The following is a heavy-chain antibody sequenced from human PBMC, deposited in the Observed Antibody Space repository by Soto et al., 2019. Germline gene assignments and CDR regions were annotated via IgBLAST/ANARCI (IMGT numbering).Heavy chain of an antibody. CDR3: ARGGGNAASTNDF. CDR1: VGSFSYFY. J-gene: IGHJ4*02. D-gene: IGHD3-16*01. CDR2: INRDGGT. V-gene: IGHV4-34*01. Sequence: QVQLQQWGAGLLKPSETLSLNCTLRVGSFSYFYWSWVRQPPGKGLEWIGEINRDGGTNFNPSLRSGVTLSIDTSNAQFSLKLGSVPAAATAMYFCARGGGNAASTNDFWAQGTLVTVSA.